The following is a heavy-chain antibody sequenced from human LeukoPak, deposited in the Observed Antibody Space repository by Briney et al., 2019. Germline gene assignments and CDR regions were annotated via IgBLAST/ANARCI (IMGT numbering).Heavy chain of an antibody. CDR1: GGSISSSSYY. V-gene: IGHV4-39*01. D-gene: IGHD3-9*01. J-gene: IGHJ4*02. Sequence: SETLSLTCTVSGGSISSSSYYWGWLRQPPGKELEWIGSIYYSGSTYYNPSLKSRVTISVDTSKNQFSLKLSSVTAADTAVYYCARGASYVILTGYSYFDYWGQGTLVTVSS. CDR2: IYYSGST. CDR3: ARGASYVILTGYSYFDY.